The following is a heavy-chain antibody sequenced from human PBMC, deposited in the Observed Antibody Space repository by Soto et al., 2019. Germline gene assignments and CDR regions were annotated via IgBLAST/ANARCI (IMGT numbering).Heavy chain of an antibody. J-gene: IGHJ4*02. D-gene: IGHD3-22*01. V-gene: IGHV1-3*01. CDR3: ARRSTMIVVVTPYYFDY. CDR1: GYTFTSYA. CDR2: INAGNGNT. Sequence: SVKVSCKASGYTFTSYAMHWVRQAPGQSLEWMGWINAGNGNTKYSQKFQGRVTITRDTSASTAYMELSSLRSEDTAVYYCARRSTMIVVVTPYYFDYWGQGTLVTVSS.